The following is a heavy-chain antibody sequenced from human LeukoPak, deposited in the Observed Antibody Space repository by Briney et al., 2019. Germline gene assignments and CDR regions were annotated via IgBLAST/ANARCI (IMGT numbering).Heavy chain of an antibody. D-gene: IGHD6-13*01. Sequence: PGESLRVYCAAPGFTFSSYSMNWVRQAPGKGLVWVSYISSSSSTIYYADSVKGRFTISRDNAKNSLYLQMNSLRAEDTAVYYCARDLRTMVLAAAGTVYWGQGTLVTVSS. CDR2: ISSSSSTI. J-gene: IGHJ4*02. CDR3: ARDLRTMVLAAAGTVY. CDR1: GFTFSSYS. V-gene: IGHV3-48*01.